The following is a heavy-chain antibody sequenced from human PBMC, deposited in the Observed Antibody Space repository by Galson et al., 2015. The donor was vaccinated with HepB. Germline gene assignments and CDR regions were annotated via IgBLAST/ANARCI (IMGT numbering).Heavy chain of an antibody. D-gene: IGHD2-2*01. CDR1: GFTFSSYG. CDR3: ARDRAYCSSTSCYSFFDY. J-gene: IGHJ4*02. Sequence: SLRLSCAASGFTFSSYGMHWVRQAPGKGLEWVAVIWYDGSNKYYADSVKGRFTISRDNSKNTLYLQMNSLRAEDTAVYYCARDRAYCSSTSCYSFFDYWGQGTLVTVSS. CDR2: IWYDGSNK. V-gene: IGHV3-33*08.